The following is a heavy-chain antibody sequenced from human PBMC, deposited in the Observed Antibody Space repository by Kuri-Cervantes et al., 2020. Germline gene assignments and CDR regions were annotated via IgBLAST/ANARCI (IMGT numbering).Heavy chain of an antibody. V-gene: IGHV3-48*01. D-gene: IGHD6-13*01. CDR1: GFTFSSYS. J-gene: IGHJ6*02. Sequence: ESLTLSCAASGFTFSSYSMNWVRQAPGKGLEWVSYISSSSSTIYYADSVKGRFTISRDNDNNSLYLQMNSMRAEDTAVYYSARAVRITVYSSSSPYYYGMDVWGQGTTVTVSS. CDR3: ARAVRITVYSSSSPYYYGMDV. CDR2: ISSSSSTI.